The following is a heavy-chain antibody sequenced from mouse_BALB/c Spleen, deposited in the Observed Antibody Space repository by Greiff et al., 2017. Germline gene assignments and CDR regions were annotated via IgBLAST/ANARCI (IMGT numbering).Heavy chain of an antibody. Sequence: EVQLQQSGAELVKPGASVKLSCTASGFNIKDTYMHWVKQRPEQGLEWIGRIDPANGNTKYDPKFQGKATITADTSSNTAYLQLSSLTSEDTAVYYCARWGITTGVFAYWGQGTLVTVSA. CDR2: IDPANGNT. CDR3: ARWGITTGVFAY. CDR1: GFNIKDTY. V-gene: IGHV14-3*02. D-gene: IGHD2-4*01. J-gene: IGHJ3*01.